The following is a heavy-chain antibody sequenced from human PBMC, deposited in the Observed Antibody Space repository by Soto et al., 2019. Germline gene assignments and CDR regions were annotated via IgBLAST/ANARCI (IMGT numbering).Heavy chain of an antibody. CDR1: GGSISSYY. J-gene: IGHJ4*02. V-gene: IGHV4-59*01. CDR3: ARDGGLVPAANPIFDY. Sequence: SETLSLTCTVSGGSISSYYWSWIRQPPGKGLEWIGYIYYSGSTNYNPSLKSRVTTSVDTSKNQFSLKLSSVTAADTAVYYCARDGGLVPAANPIFDYWGKGTLVTVSS. CDR2: IYYSGST. D-gene: IGHD2-2*01.